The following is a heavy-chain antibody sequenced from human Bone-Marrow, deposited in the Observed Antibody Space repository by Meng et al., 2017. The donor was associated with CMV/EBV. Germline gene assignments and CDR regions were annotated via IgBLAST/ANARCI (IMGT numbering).Heavy chain of an antibody. D-gene: IGHD3-22*01. J-gene: IGHJ4*02. CDR3: ARGGDSSGYYYFDY. V-gene: IGHV3-7*03. CDR2: INQDER. CDR1: GFTISTHW. Sequence: GESLKISCAASGFTISTHWMNWVRQAPGKGLEWVANINQDERHYLDSVKGRFTVSRDNSKNTLYLQMNSLRAEDTAVYYCARGGDSSGYYYFDYWGQGTLVTVSS.